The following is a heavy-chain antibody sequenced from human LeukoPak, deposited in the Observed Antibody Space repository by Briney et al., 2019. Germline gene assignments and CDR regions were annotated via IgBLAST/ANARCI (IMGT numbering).Heavy chain of an antibody. D-gene: IGHD5-12*01. CDR3: ARARVATILYYYYYYMDV. CDR2: INPNSGNT. V-gene: IGHV1-8*02. CDR1: GYTFTGYY. Sequence: ASVKVSCKASGYTFTGYYMHWVRQAPGQGLEWMGRINPNSGNTGYAQKFQGRVTMTRNTSISTAYMELSSLRSEDTAVYYCARARVATILYYYYYYMDVWGKRTTVTVSS. J-gene: IGHJ6*03.